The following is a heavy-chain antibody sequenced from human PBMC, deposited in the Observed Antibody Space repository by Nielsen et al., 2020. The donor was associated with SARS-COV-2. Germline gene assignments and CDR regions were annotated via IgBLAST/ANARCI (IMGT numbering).Heavy chain of an antibody. J-gene: IGHJ6*02. CDR3: AKDLSGYSGYDYYGMDV. CDR2: IKQDGSEK. Sequence: GESLKISCAASGFTFSSYWMSWVRQAPGKGLERVANIKQDGSEKYYVDSVKGRLTISRDNSKNTLYLQMNSLRAEDTAVYYCAKDLSGYSGYDYYGMDVWGQGTTVTVSS. CDR1: GFTFSSYW. V-gene: IGHV3-7*01. D-gene: IGHD5-12*01.